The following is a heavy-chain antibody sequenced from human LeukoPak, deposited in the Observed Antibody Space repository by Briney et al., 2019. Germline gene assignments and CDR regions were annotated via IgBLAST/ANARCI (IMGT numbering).Heavy chain of an antibody. V-gene: IGHV3-21*01. J-gene: IGHJ3*02. CDR3: ATPADAFDI. Sequence: PGGSLRLSCAASGFMFSRYTMNWVRQAPGKGLEWVSSISSSSSHMYYADSVKGRFTISRDNARNSLYLQMYSLRAEDTAVYYCATPADAFDIWGQGTMVTVSP. CDR2: ISSSSSHM. CDR1: GFMFSRYT.